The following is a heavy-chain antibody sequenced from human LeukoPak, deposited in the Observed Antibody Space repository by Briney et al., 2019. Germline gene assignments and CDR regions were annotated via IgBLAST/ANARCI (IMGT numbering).Heavy chain of an antibody. D-gene: IGHD3-10*01. CDR1: GGSVTSGGFY. V-gene: IGHV4-39*01. CDR2: VYYTGST. J-gene: IGHJ5*02. Sequence: LETLSLTCNVSGGSVTSGGFYWGWLRQPPGKGPEWIATVYYTGSTYYNLSLKSRVTISIDTSKNQFSLRLTSVTATDTAVYYCARHSGSGSLSRPFDPWGQGTLVTVSS. CDR3: ARHSGSGSLSRPFDP.